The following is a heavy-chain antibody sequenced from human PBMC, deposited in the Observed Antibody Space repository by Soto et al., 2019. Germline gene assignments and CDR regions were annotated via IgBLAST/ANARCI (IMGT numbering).Heavy chain of an antibody. CDR3: ARESMLRGRFDP. J-gene: IGHJ5*02. Sequence: QVQLVQSGAEVKKPGASVKVSSKASGYTFTSYAIYWVRQGPGQRLERVGWFNAGNGNTKYSQNYQGRVTIARGTSARTGYMELSTLRTQGTAVYYCARESMLRGRFDPWGQGTLVTVSS. CDR1: GYTFTSYA. CDR2: FNAGNGNT. V-gene: IGHV1-3*01. D-gene: IGHD2-8*01.